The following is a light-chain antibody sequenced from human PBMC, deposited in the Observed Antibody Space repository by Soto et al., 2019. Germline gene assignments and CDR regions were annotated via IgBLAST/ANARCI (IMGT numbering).Light chain of an antibody. CDR3: CSDAGISTYS. CDR1: NSDLGSFNF. V-gene: IGLV2-23*02. Sequence: QSVLTQPASVSGSPGQSITISCTRTNSDLGSFNFVSWYQQHPGKAPKVIIYEVAKRPSGISDRFSGSKSGNTASLTISGLQVEDEADYYCCSDAGISTYSFGTGTKVTVL. J-gene: IGLJ1*01. CDR2: EVA.